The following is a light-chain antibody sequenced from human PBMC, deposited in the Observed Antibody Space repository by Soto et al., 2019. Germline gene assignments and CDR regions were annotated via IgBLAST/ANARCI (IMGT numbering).Light chain of an antibody. CDR2: GVS. V-gene: IGKV3-20*01. CDR3: QQYGNSPIT. J-gene: IGKJ5*01. Sequence: ETVLTQSPGTLSLSPGETATLSCRASQSLGSNSLVWYQQKPGQPPRLLLSGVSNRATAIPDRFSGSGSGTDFTLTITRLESEDFAVYACQQYGNSPITFGQGTRLEIK. CDR1: QSLGSNS.